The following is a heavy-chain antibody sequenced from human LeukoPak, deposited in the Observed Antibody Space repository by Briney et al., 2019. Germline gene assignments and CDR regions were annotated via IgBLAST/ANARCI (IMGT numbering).Heavy chain of an antibody. Sequence: SETLPLTCTVSGGSISSSSYYWGWIRQPPGKGLEWIGSIYYSGSTYYNPSLKSRVTISVDTSKDQFSLKLSSVTAADTAVYYCARRRVAAAGTTLLFDYWGQGTLVTVSS. CDR3: ARRRVAAAGTTLLFDY. CDR1: GGSISSSSYY. D-gene: IGHD6-13*01. J-gene: IGHJ4*02. V-gene: IGHV4-39*01. CDR2: IYYSGST.